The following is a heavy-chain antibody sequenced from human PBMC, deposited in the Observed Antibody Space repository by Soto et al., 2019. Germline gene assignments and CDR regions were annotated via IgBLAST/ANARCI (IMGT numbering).Heavy chain of an antibody. CDR1: GGSISGGGNS. V-gene: IGHV4-30-2*01. Sequence: TLSLSRTVSGGSISGGGNSWSWIRQPPGKVLEWNGYIYHSGRPCYHRSTKSRVTISVERFKNKFSLKLSTVIAADTAVYYWVRHMDTAMVTWYYFDFRGQETLMNVS. J-gene: IGHJ4*02. CDR2: IYHSGRP. D-gene: IGHD5-18*01. CDR3: VRHMDTAMVTWYYFDF.